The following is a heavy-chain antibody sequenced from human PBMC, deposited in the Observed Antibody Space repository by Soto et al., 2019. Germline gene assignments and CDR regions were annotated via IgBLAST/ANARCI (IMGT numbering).Heavy chain of an antibody. CDR3: ARYTMIVVVNPYFDY. D-gene: IGHD3-22*01. Sequence: GGSLKLSCAASGFTFSSYSMNWVRQAPGKGLEWVSYISSSSSTIYYADSVKGRFTISRDNAKNSLYLQMNSLRDEDTAVYYCARYTMIVVVNPYFDYWGQGTLVTVS. V-gene: IGHV3-48*02. CDR2: ISSSSSTI. J-gene: IGHJ4*02. CDR1: GFTFSSYS.